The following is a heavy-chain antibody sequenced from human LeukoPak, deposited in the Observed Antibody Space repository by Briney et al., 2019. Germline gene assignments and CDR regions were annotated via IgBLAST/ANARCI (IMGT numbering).Heavy chain of an antibody. CDR3: AREYGPHHN. V-gene: IGHV3-7*01. CDR1: SSYC. CDR2: INQDESQI. Sequence: SSYCWRGIRQPPGEGLEWVANINQDESQIDYADSVRGRCSISRDNTKHALYLQMNSLRVEDTAVYYCAREYGPHHNWGRGTLVTVSS. J-gene: IGHJ4*02. D-gene: IGHD1-14*01.